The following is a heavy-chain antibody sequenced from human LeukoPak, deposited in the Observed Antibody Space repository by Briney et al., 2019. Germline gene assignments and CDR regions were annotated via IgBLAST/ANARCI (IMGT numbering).Heavy chain of an antibody. J-gene: IGHJ3*02. CDR3: ARGGGSGYALGAFDI. Sequence: GESLKISCKGSGYSSTSYCIGWVRQMPPKGLEWMGIIYPGYSDTRYSPSSQGRGTISADKSISTAYLQWSSLKASDTAMYYCARGGGSGYALGAFDIWGQGTMVTVSS. CDR1: GYSSTSYC. V-gene: IGHV5-51*01. CDR2: IYPGYSDT. D-gene: IGHD3-22*01.